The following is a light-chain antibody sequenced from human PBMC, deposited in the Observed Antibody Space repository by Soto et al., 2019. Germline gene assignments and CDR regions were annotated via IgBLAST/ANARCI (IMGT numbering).Light chain of an antibody. CDR3: QQRSNWPLT. Sequence: EVLFRRSRVVLSLSPGERVTLSCTASQSVGSSLAWYQQRPGQAPRLLIYDAFIRATGIPARFSGSESGTDFTLTISSLEPEDFAVYYCQQRSNWPLTFGQGTRLDIK. V-gene: IGKV3-11*01. CDR2: DAF. J-gene: IGKJ5*01. CDR1: QSVGSS.